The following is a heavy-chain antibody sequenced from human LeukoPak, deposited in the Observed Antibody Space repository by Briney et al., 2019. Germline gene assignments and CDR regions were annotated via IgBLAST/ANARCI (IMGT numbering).Heavy chain of an antibody. V-gene: IGHV3-74*01. CDR1: GFTFSSYW. D-gene: IGHD3-22*01. CDR2: VNSDGSST. J-gene: IGHJ6*02. CDR3: AGDKWVVTGYYNYGMDV. Sequence: PGGSLRLSCAASGFTFSSYWMHWVRQAPGKGLVWVSRVNSDGSSTSYADSVKGRFTISRDNAKNTLYLQMNSLRAEDTAVYYCAGDKWVVTGYYNYGMDVWGQGTTVTVSS.